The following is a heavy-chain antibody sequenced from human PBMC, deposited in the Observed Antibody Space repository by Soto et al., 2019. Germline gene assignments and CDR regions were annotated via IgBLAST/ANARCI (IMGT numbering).Heavy chain of an antibody. Sequence: PGESLKISCKGSGYSFTSYWISWVRQMPGKGLEWMGRIDPSDSYTNYSPSFQGHVTISADKSISTAYLQWSSLKASDTAMYYCAVWSPPHEYYYYYGMDVWGQGTTVTVSS. CDR2: IDPSDSYT. J-gene: IGHJ6*02. CDR1: GYSFTSYW. D-gene: IGHD3-16*01. CDR3: AVWSPPHEYYYYYGMDV. V-gene: IGHV5-10-1*01.